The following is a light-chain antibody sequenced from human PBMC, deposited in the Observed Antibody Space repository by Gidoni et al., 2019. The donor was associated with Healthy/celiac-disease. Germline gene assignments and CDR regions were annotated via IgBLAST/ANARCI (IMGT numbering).Light chain of an antibody. V-gene: IGKV1-39*01. J-gene: IGKJ2*01. CDR2: AAS. Sequence: DIQMTKSPSSLSASVGDRVTITFRASQSISNYLNWYQQKPGKAPKLLIYAASSLQSRVPSRFSGSGSGTDYTLTISSLQPEDFATYYCQQSYSTPRTFGQGTKLEIK. CDR1: QSISNY. CDR3: QQSYSTPRT.